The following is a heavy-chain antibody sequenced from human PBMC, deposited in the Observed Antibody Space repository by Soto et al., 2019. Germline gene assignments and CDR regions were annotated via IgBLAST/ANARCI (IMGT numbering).Heavy chain of an antibody. CDR3: ARDSSLDDSSGYDFDY. CDR1: GVTCSSYA. D-gene: IGHD3-22*01. V-gene: IGHV3-23*01. Sequence: GGSLRLSCAASGVTCSSYAMSWVRQAPGKGLEWVSAISGSGGSTYYADSVKGRFTISRDNSKNTLYLQMNSLRAEDTAVYYCARDSSLDDSSGYDFDYWGQGTLVTVSS. J-gene: IGHJ4*02. CDR2: ISGSGGST.